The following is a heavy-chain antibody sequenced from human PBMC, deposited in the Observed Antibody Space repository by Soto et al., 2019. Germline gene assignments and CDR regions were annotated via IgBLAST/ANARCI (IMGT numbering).Heavy chain of an antibody. CDR1: GDTFSSYA. J-gene: IGHJ5*02. V-gene: IGHV1-69*13. D-gene: IGHD5-12*01. Sequence: GVSVKVSCKASGDTFSSYAISWVRQAPGQGLEWMGGIIPIFGTANYAQKFQGRVTITADESTSTAYMELSSLRSEDTAVYYCARDQWLRLFPRWFDPWGQGTLVTVSS. CDR3: ARDQWLRLFPRWFDP. CDR2: IIPIFGTA.